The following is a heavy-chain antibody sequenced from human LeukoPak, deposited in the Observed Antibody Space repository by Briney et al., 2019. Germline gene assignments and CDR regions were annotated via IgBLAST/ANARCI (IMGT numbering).Heavy chain of an antibody. D-gene: IGHD1-26*01. Sequence: PGRSLRLSCAASGFTFSSYGMHWVRQAPGKGLEWVAVISYDGGNKYYADSVKGRFTISRDNSKNTLYLQMNSLRAEDTAVYYCAKDQSGSYAPALDYWGQGTLVTVSS. CDR3: AKDQSGSYAPALDY. CDR1: GFTFSSYG. V-gene: IGHV3-30*18. CDR2: ISYDGGNK. J-gene: IGHJ4*02.